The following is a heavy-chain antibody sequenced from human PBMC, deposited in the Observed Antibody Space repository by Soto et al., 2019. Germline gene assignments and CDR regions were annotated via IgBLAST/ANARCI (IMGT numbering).Heavy chain of an antibody. D-gene: IGHD3-22*01. V-gene: IGHV1-69*08. Sequence: QVQLVQSGAEVKKPGSSVTVSCKASGGTFSSYTISWVRQAPGQGLEWMGRIIPILGIANYAQKFQGRVTITADKSTSTAYMELSSLGSEDTAVYYCAREYYYDSSGYYYLDYWGQGTLVTVSS. CDR2: IIPILGIA. J-gene: IGHJ4*02. CDR3: AREYYYDSSGYYYLDY. CDR1: GGTFSSYT.